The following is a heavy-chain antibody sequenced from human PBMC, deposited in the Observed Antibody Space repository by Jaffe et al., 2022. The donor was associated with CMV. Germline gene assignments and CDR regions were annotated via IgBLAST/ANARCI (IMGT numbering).Heavy chain of an antibody. CDR3: ARDLYDYGDYSSLCLF. V-gene: IGHV1-2*02. CDR1: GYTFTGYY. J-gene: IGHJ6*02. CDR2: INPNSGGT. Sequence: QVQLVQSGAEVKKPGASVKVSCKASGYTFTGYYMHWVRQAPGQGLEWMGWINPNSGGTNYAQKFQGRVTMTRDTSISTAYMELSRLRSDDTAVYYCARDLYDYGDYSSLCLFWGQGTTVTVSS. D-gene: IGHD4-17*01.